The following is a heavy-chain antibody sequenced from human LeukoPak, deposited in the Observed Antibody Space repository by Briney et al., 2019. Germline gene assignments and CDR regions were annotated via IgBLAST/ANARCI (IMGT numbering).Heavy chain of an antibody. CDR2: IYASGST. J-gene: IGHJ6*03. D-gene: IGHD6-19*01. CDR1: GGSISSGSYY. V-gene: IGHV4-61*02. Sequence: PSETLSLTCTVSGGSISSGSYYWSWTRQPAGKGLEWIGRIYASGSTNYNPYLKSRVTISVDTSKNQFSLKLSSVTAADTAVYYCARSGTSGWGYYYYYMDVWSKGTTVTVSS. CDR3: ARSGTSGWGYYYYYMDV.